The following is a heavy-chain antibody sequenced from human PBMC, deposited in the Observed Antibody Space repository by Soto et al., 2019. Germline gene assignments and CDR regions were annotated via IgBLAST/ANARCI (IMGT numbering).Heavy chain of an antibody. D-gene: IGHD2-8*01. CDR2: MRPKPDGGTA. Sequence: GGSLRRSCAVSGFPFSDAYMTLVRQAPGKGLEWLGRMRPKPDGGTADYAADVKDRFLFSRDDSKETRYLQMNSLRTEDTAVYFCNTGRCTNGVCHDYWGHGTLVPVSS. V-gene: IGHV3-15*01. CDR3: NTGRCTNGVCHDY. CDR1: GFPFSDAY. J-gene: IGHJ4*01.